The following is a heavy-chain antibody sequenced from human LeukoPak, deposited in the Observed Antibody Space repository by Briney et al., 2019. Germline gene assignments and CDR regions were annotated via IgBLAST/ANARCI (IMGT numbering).Heavy chain of an antibody. CDR1: GYSFTSYW. J-gene: IGHJ4*02. D-gene: IGHD6-6*01. CDR3: AREGIGGSRSSADY. Sequence: GESLKISCKGSGYSFTSYWIAWVRQMSGKGLEWMGIIYPADSDIRYSPSFQGQVTISADKSISTAYLQWSGLKASDTAMYYCAREGIGGSRSSADYWGQGTLVTVSS. CDR2: IYPADSDI. V-gene: IGHV5-51*01.